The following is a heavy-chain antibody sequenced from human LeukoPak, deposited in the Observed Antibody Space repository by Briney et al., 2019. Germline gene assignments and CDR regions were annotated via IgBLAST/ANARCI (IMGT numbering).Heavy chain of an antibody. D-gene: IGHD4-17*01. V-gene: IGHV3-11*01. CDR2: ISSSGSTI. Sequence: GGSLRLSCAASGFTFSDYYMSWIRQAPGKGLEWVSYISSSGSTIYYADSVKGRFTISRDNAKNSLYLQMNSLRAEDTAVYYCTSTVTIISPFDYWGQGTLVTVSS. J-gene: IGHJ4*02. CDR1: GFTFSDYY. CDR3: TSTVTIISPFDY.